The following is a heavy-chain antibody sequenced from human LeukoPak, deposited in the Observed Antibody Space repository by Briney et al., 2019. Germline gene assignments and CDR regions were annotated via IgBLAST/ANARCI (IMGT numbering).Heavy chain of an antibody. CDR3: ARASPGQLEMHYFDY. CDR2: IYISGNT. V-gene: IGHV4-4*07. Sequence: SETLSLTCIVSGGSISSYYWSWIRQPAGKGLEWIGRIYISGNTNYNPSLKRRVTMSVDTSKNQFSLKLTSVTAADTAVYYCARASPGQLEMHYFDYWGQGTLVTVSS. D-gene: IGHD1-1*01. J-gene: IGHJ4*02. CDR1: GGSISSYY.